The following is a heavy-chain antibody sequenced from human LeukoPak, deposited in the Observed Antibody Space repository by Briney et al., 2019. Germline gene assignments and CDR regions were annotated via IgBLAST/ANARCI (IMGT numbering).Heavy chain of an antibody. CDR2: ISSSSSYI. CDR3: ARGSGDIVVVVAATPMDY. J-gene: IGHJ4*02. Sequence: PGGSLRLSCAASGFTFSSYSMNWVRQAPGKGLEWVSSISSSSSYIYYADSVKGRFTISRDNAKNSLYLQMNSLRAEDTAVYYCARGSGDIVVVVAATPMDYWGQGTLVTVSS. V-gene: IGHV3-21*01. CDR1: GFTFSSYS. D-gene: IGHD2-15*01.